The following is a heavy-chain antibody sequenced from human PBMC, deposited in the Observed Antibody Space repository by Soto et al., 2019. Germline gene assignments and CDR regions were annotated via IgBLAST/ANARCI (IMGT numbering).Heavy chain of an antibody. V-gene: IGHV3-74*01. D-gene: IGHD3-16*02. J-gene: IGHJ3*02. CDR1: GFTFSSYW. Sequence: EEQLVESGGGLVQPGGSLRLSCAASGFTFSSYWMHWVRQAPGKGLVWVSRINSDWSSTSSADSVKGRFTISSDNAKSTLYMQMNSLRAEDTAVYYCARDPPFMGSYRYYASDIWGQGTMVTVSS. CDR2: INSDWSST. CDR3: ARDPPFMGSYRYYASDI.